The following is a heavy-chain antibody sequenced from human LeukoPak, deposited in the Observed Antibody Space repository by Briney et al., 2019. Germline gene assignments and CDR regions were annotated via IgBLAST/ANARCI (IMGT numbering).Heavy chain of an antibody. D-gene: IGHD6-19*01. CDR1: GFTFSSYE. Sequence: GGSLRLSCAASGFTFSSYEMNWVRQAPGKGLEWVSYISSSGSTIYYADSVKGRFTISRDNAKNSLYLQMNSLRAEDTAVYYCARDASPPIAVAGTRYYYGMDVWGQGTTVTVTS. CDR3: ARDASPPIAVAGTRYYYGMDV. J-gene: IGHJ6*02. V-gene: IGHV3-48*03. CDR2: ISSSGSTI.